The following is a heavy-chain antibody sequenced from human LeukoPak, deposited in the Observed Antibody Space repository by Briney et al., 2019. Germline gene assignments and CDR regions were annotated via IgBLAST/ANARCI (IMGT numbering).Heavy chain of an antibody. CDR2: MNPNSGNT. Sequence: VASVKVSCKASGYTFTSYDINWVRQATGQGLEWMGWMNPNSGNTGYAQKFQGRVTMTRNTSISTAYMELSSLRSEDTAVYYCARGLRIAVAGTGFDPWGQGTLVTVSS. CDR3: ARGLRIAVAGTGFDP. J-gene: IGHJ5*02. CDR1: GYTFTSYD. D-gene: IGHD6-19*01. V-gene: IGHV1-8*01.